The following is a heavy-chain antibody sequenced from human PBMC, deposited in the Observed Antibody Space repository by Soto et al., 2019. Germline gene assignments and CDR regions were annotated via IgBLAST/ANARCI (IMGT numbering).Heavy chain of an antibody. V-gene: IGHV3-7*01. CDR2: IKQDGSEK. D-gene: IGHD6-6*01. J-gene: IGHJ3*02. CDR1: GFTFSSYW. Sequence: GGSLRLSCAASGFTFSSYWMSWVRQAPGKGLEWVANIKQDGSEKYYVDSVKGRFTISRDNAKNSLYLQMNSLRAEDTAVYYCARAFGYSSSLDAFDIWGQGTMVTVSS. CDR3: ARAFGYSSSLDAFDI.